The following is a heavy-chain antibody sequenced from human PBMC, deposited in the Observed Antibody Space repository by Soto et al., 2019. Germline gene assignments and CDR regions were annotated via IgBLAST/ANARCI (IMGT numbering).Heavy chain of an antibody. CDR2: ILYDGSDK. Sequence: VVSLRLACAASGFTFSSYGMHWVRQAPGKGLEWVTGILYDGSDKYYADSVKGRFTISRENSKNTLYLQMNSLRTEDSAVYYCAKAGGGFGDFVHHWGQGTPVTVSS. CDR3: AKAGGGFGDFVHH. CDR1: GFTFSSYG. V-gene: IGHV3-30*18. D-gene: IGHD3-10*01. J-gene: IGHJ4*02.